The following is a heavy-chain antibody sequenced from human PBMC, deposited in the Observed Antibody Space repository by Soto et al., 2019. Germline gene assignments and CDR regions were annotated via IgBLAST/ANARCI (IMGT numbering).Heavy chain of an antibody. D-gene: IGHD6-6*01. V-gene: IGHV4-59*08. J-gene: IGHJ4*02. CDR2: IYYSGST. CDR1: GGSISSYY. Sequence: QVQLQESGPGLVKPSETLSLTCTVSGGSISSYYWSWIRQPPGKGLDLIGYIYYSGSTNYNHSLTSRVTISVDTSKNQFSLKLSSVTAADTAVYYCARRYGSCFDYWGQGTLVTVSS. CDR3: ARRYGSCFDY.